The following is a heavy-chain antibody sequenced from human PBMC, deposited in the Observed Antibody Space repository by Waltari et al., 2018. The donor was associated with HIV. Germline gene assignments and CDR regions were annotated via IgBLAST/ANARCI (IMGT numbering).Heavy chain of an antibody. CDR1: GGTFSSYA. CDR2: IIPIFGTA. J-gene: IGHJ6*02. Sequence: QVQLVQSGAEVKNPGSSVKVSCKASGGTFSSYAISWVRQAPGQGLEWMGGIIPIFGTANYAQKFQGRVTITADESTSTAYMELSSLRSEDTAVYYCASHPIVVVPAGVYYYYGMDVWGQGTTVTVSS. CDR3: ASHPIVVVPAGVYYYYGMDV. D-gene: IGHD2-2*01. V-gene: IGHV1-69*01.